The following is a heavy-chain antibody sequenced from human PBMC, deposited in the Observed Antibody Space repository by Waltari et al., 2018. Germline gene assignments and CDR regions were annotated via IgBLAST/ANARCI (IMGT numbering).Heavy chain of an antibody. CDR3: ARALGGMVDY. CDR2: IYYSGST. D-gene: IGHD3-16*01. CDR1: GGSISSYY. V-gene: IGHV4-59*01. Sequence: QVQLQESGPGLVKPSETLSLTCTVSGGSISSYYWSWIRQPPGKGLEGIGYIYYSGSTNHNPSLTSRVTISVDTSKNQFSLKLSSVTAADTAVYYCARALGGMVDYWGQGTLVTVSS. J-gene: IGHJ4*02.